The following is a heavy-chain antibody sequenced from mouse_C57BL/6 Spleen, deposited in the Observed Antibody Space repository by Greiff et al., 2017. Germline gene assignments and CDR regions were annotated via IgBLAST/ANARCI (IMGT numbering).Heavy chain of an antibody. CDR2: IDPSDSYT. Sequence: QVHVKQPGAELVMPGASVKLSCKASGYTFTSYWMHWVKQRPGQGLEWIGEIDPSDSYTNYNQKFKGKSTLTVDKSSSTAYMELRSLTSEDSAVYYCAYDYDGTMDYWGQGTSVTVSS. CDR1: GYTFTSYW. V-gene: IGHV1-69*01. CDR3: AYDYDGTMDY. D-gene: IGHD2-4*01. J-gene: IGHJ4*01.